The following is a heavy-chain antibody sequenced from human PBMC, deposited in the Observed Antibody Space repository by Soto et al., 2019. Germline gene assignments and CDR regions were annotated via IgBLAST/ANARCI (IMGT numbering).Heavy chain of an antibody. D-gene: IGHD3-22*01. Sequence: GESLKIPRKGSGYSFTSYWIDWVRQMPGKGLEWMGIIYPGDCDTRYSPSFQGQLTISAVKSISTAYVQGSSLKASATAMYYCARLRYYDSRGYPRHLDYGGQGTLVPVSS. CDR2: IYPGDCDT. CDR3: ARLRYYDSRGYPRHLDY. J-gene: IGHJ4*02. CDR1: GYSFTSYW. V-gene: IGHV5-51*01.